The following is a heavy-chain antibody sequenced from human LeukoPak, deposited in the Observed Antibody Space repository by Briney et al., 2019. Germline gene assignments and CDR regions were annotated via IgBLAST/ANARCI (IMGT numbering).Heavy chain of an antibody. Sequence: PSETLSLTCAVYGGSFSGYYWSWIRQPPGKGLEGIGEINHSGSTNYNPSLKSRVTISVDTSKNQFSLKLSSVTAADTAVYYCARDKTYYYDSSGYYPTGYYYYMDVWGKGTTVTVSS. CDR1: GGSFSGYY. CDR3: ARDKTYYYDSSGYYPTGYYYYMDV. V-gene: IGHV4-34*01. CDR2: INHSGST. J-gene: IGHJ6*03. D-gene: IGHD3-22*01.